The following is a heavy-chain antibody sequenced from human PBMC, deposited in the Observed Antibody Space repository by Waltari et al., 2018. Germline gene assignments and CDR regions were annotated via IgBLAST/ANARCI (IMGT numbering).Heavy chain of an antibody. V-gene: IGHV4-34*01. CDR3: ARGRRFGRAAAESNDY. Sequence: QVQLQQWGAGLLKPSETLSLTCAVYGGSFSGYYWSWIRQPPGKGLEWIGEINHSGSTNYNPSLKSRVTISVDTSKNQFSLKLSSVTAADTAVYYCARGRRFGRAAAESNDYWGQGTLVTVSS. CDR2: INHSGST. J-gene: IGHJ4*02. CDR1: GGSFSGYY. D-gene: IGHD6-13*01.